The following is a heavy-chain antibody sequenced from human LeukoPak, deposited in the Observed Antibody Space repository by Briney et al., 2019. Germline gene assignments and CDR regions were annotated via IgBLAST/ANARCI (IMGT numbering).Heavy chain of an antibody. CDR2: INHSGST. V-gene: IGHV4-34*01. CDR1: GGSFSGYY. Sequence: SETLSLTCAVYGGSFSGYYWSWIRQPPGKGLEWIGEINHSGSTNYNPSLKSRVTISVDTSKNQFSLKLSSVTAADTAVYYCARHRTGTYNWFDPWGQGTLGTVSS. J-gene: IGHJ5*02. CDR3: ARHRTGTYNWFDP. D-gene: IGHD1-1*01.